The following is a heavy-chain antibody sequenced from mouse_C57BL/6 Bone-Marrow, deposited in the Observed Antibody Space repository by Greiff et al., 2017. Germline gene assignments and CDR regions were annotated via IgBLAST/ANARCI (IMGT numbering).Heavy chain of an antibody. D-gene: IGHD4-1*01. J-gene: IGHJ2*01. CDR3: ARYWDRFDY. Sequence: EESGPGLVKPSQSLSLTCSVTGYSITSGYYWNWIRQFPGNKLEWMGYISYDGSNNYNPSLKNRISITRDTSKNQFFLKLNSVTTEDTATYYCARYWDRFDYWGQGTTLTVSS. V-gene: IGHV3-6*01. CDR2: ISYDGSN. CDR1: GYSITSGYY.